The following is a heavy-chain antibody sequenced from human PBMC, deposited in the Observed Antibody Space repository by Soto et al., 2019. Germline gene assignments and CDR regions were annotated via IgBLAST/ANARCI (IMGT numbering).Heavy chain of an antibody. CDR3: ARVDSSGPYYFDPG. Sequence: SETLSLTCTVSGGSISSYYWSWIRQPPGKGLEWIGYIYYSGSTNYNPSLKSRVTISVDTSKNQFSLKLSSVTAADTAVYYCARVDSSGPYYFDPGWGQGTLVTVSS. V-gene: IGHV4-59*01. J-gene: IGHJ4*02. D-gene: IGHD6-19*01. CDR2: IYYSGST. CDR1: GGSISSYY.